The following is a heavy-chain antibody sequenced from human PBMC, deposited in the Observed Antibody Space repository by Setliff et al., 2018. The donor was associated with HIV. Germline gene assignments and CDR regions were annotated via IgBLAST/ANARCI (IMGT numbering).Heavy chain of an antibody. V-gene: IGHV4-59*01. CDR1: GASFSGYF. CDR3: ARSYSSGWNAQNYYYYYMDV. Sequence: SETLSLTCTLYGASFSGYFWSWIRQPPGKGLEWIGYIYYSGSTNYNPSLKSRVTISVDTSKNQFSLKLSSVTAADTAVYYCARSYSSGWNAQNYYYYYMDVWGKGTTVTVSS. CDR2: IYYSGST. D-gene: IGHD6-19*01. J-gene: IGHJ6*03.